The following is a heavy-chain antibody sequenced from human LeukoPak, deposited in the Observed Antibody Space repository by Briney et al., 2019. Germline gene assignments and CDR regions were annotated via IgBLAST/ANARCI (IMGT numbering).Heavy chain of an antibody. D-gene: IGHD2-2*01. CDR3: ARGTIVIPSTIPGHNWFDP. CDR1: GGSISSGGYS. J-gene: IGHJ5*02. CDR2: IYHSGST. Sequence: SETLSLTCAVSGGSISSGGYSWSWIRQPPGKGLEGIGYIYHSGSTYYNPSLKSRVTISVDRSKNQFSLKLNSVTAADTAVYYCARGTIVIPSTIPGHNWFDPWGQGTLVTVSS. V-gene: IGHV4-30-2*01.